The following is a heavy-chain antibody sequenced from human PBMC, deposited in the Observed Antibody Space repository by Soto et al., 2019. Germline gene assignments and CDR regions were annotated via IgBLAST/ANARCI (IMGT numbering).Heavy chain of an antibody. CDR3: ARGFIAAAGTPYGMDV. V-gene: IGHV3-74*01. Sequence: GSLRLSCAASGFTFSSYWMHWVRQAPGKGLVWVSRINSDGSSTSYADSVKGRFTISRDNAKNTLYLQMNSLRAEDTAVYYCARGFIAAAGTPYGMDVWGQGTTVTVSS. J-gene: IGHJ6*02. D-gene: IGHD6-13*01. CDR2: INSDGSST. CDR1: GFTFSSYW.